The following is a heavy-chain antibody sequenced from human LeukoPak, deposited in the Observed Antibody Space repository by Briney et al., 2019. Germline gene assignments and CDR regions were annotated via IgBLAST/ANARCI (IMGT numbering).Heavy chain of an antibody. CDR2: INNSGST. D-gene: IGHD6-13*01. J-gene: IGHJ4*02. CDR3: VRDIAAAGGFDY. CDR1: GGSFSGYY. Sequence: SETLSLTCGVYGGSFSGYYWSWIRQPPGKGLEWIGEINNSGSTNYNPSLKSRVTISVDTSKNQFSLKLSSVTAVDTAVYYCVRDIAAAGGFDYWGQGTLGTVSS. V-gene: IGHV4-34*01.